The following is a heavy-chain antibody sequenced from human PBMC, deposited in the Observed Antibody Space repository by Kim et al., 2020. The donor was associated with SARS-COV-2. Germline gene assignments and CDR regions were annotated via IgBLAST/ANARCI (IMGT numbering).Heavy chain of an antibody. CDR1: GGSISSYY. V-gene: IGHV4-59*08. CDR3: ARHKAPGDSGSSSDDY. Sequence: SETLSLTCTVSGGSISSYYWSWIRQPPGKGLEWIGYIYNRGSTNTNPSPKTRVTISVDTSNNQFSLKLRSVNAANTAVNSCARHKAPGDSGSSSDDYW. J-gene: IGHJ4*01. CDR2: IYNRGST. D-gene: IGHD1-26*01.